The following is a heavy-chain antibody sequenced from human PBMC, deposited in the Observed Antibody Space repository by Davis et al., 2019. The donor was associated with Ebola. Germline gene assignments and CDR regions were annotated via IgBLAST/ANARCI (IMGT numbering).Heavy chain of an antibody. V-gene: IGHV3-21*04. J-gene: IGHJ6*02. CDR1: GFTFSSYS. CDR2: ISSSSSYI. Sequence: GGSLRLSCAASGFTFSSYSMNWVRQAPGKGLEWVSSISSSSSYIYYADSVKGRFTISRDNAKNSLYLQMNSLRAEDTAVYYCARAAGAAADYYYYGMDVWGQGTTVTVSS. D-gene: IGHD6-13*01. CDR3: ARAAGAAADYYYYGMDV.